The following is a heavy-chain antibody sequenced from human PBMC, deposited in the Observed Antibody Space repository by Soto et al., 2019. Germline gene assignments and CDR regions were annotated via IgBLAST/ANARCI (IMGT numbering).Heavy chain of an antibody. CDR1: GFTFNNYG. CDR3: VRETTVKFDF. D-gene: IGHD4-4*01. V-gene: IGHV3-33*01. J-gene: IGHJ4*02. Sequence: QVLLVESGGGVVQPGRSLRLSCAASGFTFNNYGMHWVRQAPGKGLEWVAVIWSDGSNKYYADSVKGRFTISRDNSKNTLYLQMNSLRGEDTAVYYCVRETTVKFDFWGQGTLVTVSS. CDR2: IWSDGSNK.